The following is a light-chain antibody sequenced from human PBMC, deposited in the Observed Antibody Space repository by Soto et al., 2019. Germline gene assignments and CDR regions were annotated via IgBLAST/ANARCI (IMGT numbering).Light chain of an antibody. Sequence: EIVLTQSPGTLSLSPGERTTLSCRASESDSSSYLAWYQQKPGQTPRLLIYGASSRATGIPDRFSGSGSGTDFTLTISRLEPEDFAVYYCQQYGSSRTFGQGTKVEIQ. CDR3: QQYGSSRT. J-gene: IGKJ1*01. CDR1: ESDSSSY. CDR2: GAS. V-gene: IGKV3-20*01.